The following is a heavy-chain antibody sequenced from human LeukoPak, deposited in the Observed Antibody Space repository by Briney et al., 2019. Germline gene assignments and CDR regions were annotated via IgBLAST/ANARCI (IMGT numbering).Heavy chain of an antibody. V-gene: IGHV1-69*06. Sequence: SVKVSCKASGGTFSSYAISWVRQAPGQGLEWMGGIIPIFGTANYAQKFQGRVTITADKSTSTAYMELSSLRSEDTAVYYCASLIVGATYFDYWGQGTLVTVSS. CDR3: ASLIVGATYFDY. CDR1: GGTFSSYA. J-gene: IGHJ4*02. D-gene: IGHD1-26*01. CDR2: IIPIFGTA.